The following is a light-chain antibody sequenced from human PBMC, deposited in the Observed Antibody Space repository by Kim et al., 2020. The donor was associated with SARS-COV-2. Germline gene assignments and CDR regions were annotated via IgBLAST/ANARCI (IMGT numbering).Light chain of an antibody. J-gene: IGKJ2*01. CDR2: AAS. V-gene: IGKV1-39*01. CDR3: QQSYSTLYT. CDR1: HSISCY. Sequence: SASVVERVTVTCRASHSISCYLHWYQQKPGKAPILLIYAASSLQIGVPSKFSGSGSRTDFSLTISSLQPEDFTTYYCQQSYSTLYTFGQGTKLEI.